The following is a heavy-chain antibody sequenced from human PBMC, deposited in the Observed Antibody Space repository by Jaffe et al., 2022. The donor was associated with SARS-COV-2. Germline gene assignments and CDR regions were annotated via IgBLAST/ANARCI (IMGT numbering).Heavy chain of an antibody. V-gene: IGHV3-23*01. CDR3: ANLYCSSTSCTPINAGY. J-gene: IGHJ4*02. CDR1: GFTFSSYA. D-gene: IGHD2-2*01. CDR2: ISGSGGST. Sequence: EVQLLESGGGLVQPGGSLRLSCAASGFTFSSYAMSWVRQAPGKGLEWVSAISGSGGSTYYADSVKGRFTISRDNSKNTLYLQMNSLRAEDTAVYYCANLYCSSTSCTPINAGYWGQGTLVTVSS.